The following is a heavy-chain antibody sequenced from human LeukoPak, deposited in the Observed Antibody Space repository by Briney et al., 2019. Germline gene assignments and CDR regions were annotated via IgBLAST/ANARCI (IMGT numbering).Heavy chain of an antibody. D-gene: IGHD2-2*01. V-gene: IGHV3-64*01. J-gene: IGHJ6*03. CDR3: AKDYRDCSSTSCYYYYYMDV. CDR1: GFTFSSYA. CDR2: INSNGGST. Sequence: GGSLRLSCTASGFTFSSYAMHWVRQAPGKGLEYVSTINSNGGSTYYPNSVKGRFTISRDNSKNTLYLQMGSLRAEDTAVYYCAKDYRDCSSTSCYYYYYMDVWGKGTTVTVSS.